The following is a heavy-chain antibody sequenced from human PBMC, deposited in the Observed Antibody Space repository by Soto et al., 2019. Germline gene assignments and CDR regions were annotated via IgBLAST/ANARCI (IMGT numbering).Heavy chain of an antibody. CDR3: AKSTGGTANGMDV. D-gene: IGHD2-8*02. V-gene: IGHV3-9*01. CDR2: ISYYSGSI. CDR1: GFSFDDYG. J-gene: IGHJ6*02. Sequence: EVQLVESGGGLVQPGRSLRLSCAASGFSFDDYGMHWVRQAPGRGLEWVSGISYYSGSIGYADSVKGRFTISRDNAKNSLYLQMNSLRGEETALYYCAKSTGGTANGMDVWGQGTTVTVAS.